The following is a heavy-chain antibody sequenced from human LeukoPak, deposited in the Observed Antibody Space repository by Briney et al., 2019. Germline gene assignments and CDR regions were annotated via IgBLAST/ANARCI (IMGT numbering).Heavy chain of an antibody. J-gene: IGHJ4*02. D-gene: IGHD2-15*01. Sequence: SETLSLTCTVSGGSISTYYWNWIRQPPGKGLEWIGYIYYSGSTNYNPSLKSRLTISVDTSKNQFSLKLSSVTAADTAVYYCARNHEAAREVYFDYWGQGTLVTVSS. CDR3: ARNHEAAREVYFDY. CDR1: GGSISTYY. CDR2: IYYSGST. V-gene: IGHV4-59*12.